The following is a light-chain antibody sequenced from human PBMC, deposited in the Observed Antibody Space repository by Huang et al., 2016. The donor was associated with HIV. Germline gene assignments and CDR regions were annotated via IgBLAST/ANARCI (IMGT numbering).Light chain of an antibody. CDR2: AAS. V-gene: IGKV3-20*01. CDR3: HQYGTSPYT. CDR1: PSLSHSF. J-gene: IGKJ2*01. Sequence: EVLLTQSPGTLSSSPGERVTVSCSASPSLSHSFIAWYQQRPGKAPRLLIYAASTRASGIPDIFSGSGSGTDFTLTINRLEPSDFAVYYCHQYGTSPYTFGQGTNLDVK.